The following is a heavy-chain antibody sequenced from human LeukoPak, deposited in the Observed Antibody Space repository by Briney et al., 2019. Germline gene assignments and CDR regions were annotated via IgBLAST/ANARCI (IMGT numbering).Heavy chain of an antibody. CDR3: ARLAVAVPWYFDY. V-gene: IGHV4-61*01. CDR1: GGSISSGSYY. Sequence: SQTLSLTCTVSGGSISSGSYYWSWIRQPPGKGLEWIGYIYYSGSTNYNPSLKSRVTISVDTSKNQFSLKLSSVTAADTAVYYCARLAVAVPWYFDYWGQGTLVTVSS. D-gene: IGHD6-19*01. J-gene: IGHJ4*02. CDR2: IYYSGST.